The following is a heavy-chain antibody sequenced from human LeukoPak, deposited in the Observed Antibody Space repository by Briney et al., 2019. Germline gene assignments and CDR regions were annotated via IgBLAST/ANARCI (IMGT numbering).Heavy chain of an antibody. J-gene: IGHJ4*02. CDR1: GFTFSSYE. CDR3: ARYYCSGGSRNNEGDY. Sequence: GGSLRLSCAASGFTFSSYEMNWVRQAPGKGLEWVSYISSSGSTIYYADSVKGRFTISRDNAKNSLYLQMNSLRAEDTAVYYCARYYCSGGSRNNEGDYWGQGTLVTVSS. CDR2: ISSSGSTI. V-gene: IGHV3-48*03. D-gene: IGHD2-15*01.